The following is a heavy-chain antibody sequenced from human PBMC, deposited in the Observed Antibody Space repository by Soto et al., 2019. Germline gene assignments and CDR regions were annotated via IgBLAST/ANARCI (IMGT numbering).Heavy chain of an antibody. Sequence: PGGSLRLSCAASGFTFSTYTMTWVRQAPGKGLEWVSSVGGSGDDTYYADSVKGRFTISRDNSKNTLYLQMNRLRAEDTAIYYCAREDGVVGSSSAFDHWGLGTLVTV. D-gene: IGHD1-26*01. J-gene: IGHJ4*02. CDR1: GFTFSTYT. V-gene: IGHV3-23*01. CDR2: VGGSGDDT. CDR3: AREDGVVGSSSAFDH.